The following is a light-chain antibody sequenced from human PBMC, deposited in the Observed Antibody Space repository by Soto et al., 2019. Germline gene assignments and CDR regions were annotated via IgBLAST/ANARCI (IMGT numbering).Light chain of an antibody. J-gene: IGKJ1*01. CDR2: SAS. CDR1: QCISNY. V-gene: IGKV1-16*02. Sequence: DIQMTQSPSSLFASVGDRGTITCRASQCISNYLGWYQQKPGKAPKSLIYSASTLQSGVSSKFSGSGSGTDFTLTISDMQPDDFATYYCQQYYRYPWTFGQGTKVDIK. CDR3: QQYYRYPWT.